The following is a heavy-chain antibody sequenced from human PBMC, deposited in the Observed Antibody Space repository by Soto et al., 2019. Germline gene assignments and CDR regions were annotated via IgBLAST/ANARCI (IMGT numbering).Heavy chain of an antibody. V-gene: IGHV4-61*01. Sequence: QVQLQESGPGLVKPSETLSLTCTVSGGSVSSGSYYWSWIRQPPGKGLEWIGYIYYSGSTNYNPSLKSRVTISVDTSKNQFSLKLSSVTAADTAVYYCARAPRMQLWLLGYWGQGTLVTVSS. CDR1: GGSVSSGSYY. J-gene: IGHJ4*02. CDR3: ARAPRMQLWLLGY. D-gene: IGHD5-18*01. CDR2: IYYSGST.